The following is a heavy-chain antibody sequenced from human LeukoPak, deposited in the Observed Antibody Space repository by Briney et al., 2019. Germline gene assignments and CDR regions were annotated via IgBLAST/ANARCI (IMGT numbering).Heavy chain of an antibody. V-gene: IGHV3-21*01. CDR1: GFTFSSYS. Sequence: GGSLRLSCAASGFTFSSYSMNWVRQAPGKGLEWVSSISSSSSYIYYADSVKGRFTISRDNAKNSLYLQMNSLRAEDTAVYYCARDAHPGYCSGGSCQMYYFDYWGQGTLVTVSS. J-gene: IGHJ4*02. D-gene: IGHD2-15*01. CDR3: ARDAHPGYCSGGSCQMYYFDY. CDR2: ISSSSSYI.